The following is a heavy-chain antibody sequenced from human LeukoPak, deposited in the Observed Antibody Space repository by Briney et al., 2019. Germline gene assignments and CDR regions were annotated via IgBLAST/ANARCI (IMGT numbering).Heavy chain of an antibody. J-gene: IGHJ6*02. CDR2: INSDGYST. CDR1: GFTFSSYW. CDR3: ARDLAHGMDV. V-gene: IGHV3-74*01. Sequence: GGSLRLSCAAFGFTFSSYWMHWVRQAPGKGLVWVSHINSDGYSTSYADSVKGRFTISRDNANNTLYLQMNSLRAEDTAVYYCARDLAHGMDVWGQGTTVTVSS.